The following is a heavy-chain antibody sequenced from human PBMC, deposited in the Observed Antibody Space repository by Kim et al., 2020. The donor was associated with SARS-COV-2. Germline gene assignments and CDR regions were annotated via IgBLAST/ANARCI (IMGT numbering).Heavy chain of an antibody. CDR3: ARVLGLEWFLHADAFDI. D-gene: IGHD3-3*01. J-gene: IGHJ3*02. V-gene: IGHV3-11*06. Sequence: VKGRFTISRDNAKNSLYLQMNGLRAEDTAVYYCARVLGLEWFLHADAFDIWGQGTMVTVSS.